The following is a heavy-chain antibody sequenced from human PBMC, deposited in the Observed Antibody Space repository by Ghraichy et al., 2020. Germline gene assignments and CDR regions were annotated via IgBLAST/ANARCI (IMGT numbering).Heavy chain of an antibody. V-gene: IGHV4-34*01. Sequence: SETLSLTCAVYVGSFSGYYWSWIRQPPGKGLEWIGEINHSGSTNYNPSLRSRVTISLDTSKNQFSLTLRSVTAADTAVYYCARGGYCSSTSCFLKWFDPGAREPWSPSPQ. CDR1: VGSFSGYY. J-gene: IGHJ5*02. CDR2: INHSGST. D-gene: IGHD2-2*01. CDR3: ARGGYCSSTSCFLKWFDP.